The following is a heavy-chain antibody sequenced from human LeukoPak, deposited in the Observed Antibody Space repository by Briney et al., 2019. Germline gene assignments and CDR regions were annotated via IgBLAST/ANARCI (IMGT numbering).Heavy chain of an antibody. Sequence: GGSLRLSCAASGFTFSDYYMSWIRQAPGKGLEWVSYISSSGSTIYYADSVKGRFTISRDNAKNSLYLQMNSLRAEDTAVYYCARAVTIFGVVIIGTFDYWGQGTLVTVSS. V-gene: IGHV3-11*04. CDR3: ARAVTIFGVVIIGTFDY. CDR2: ISSSGSTI. CDR1: GFTFSDYY. D-gene: IGHD3-3*01. J-gene: IGHJ4*02.